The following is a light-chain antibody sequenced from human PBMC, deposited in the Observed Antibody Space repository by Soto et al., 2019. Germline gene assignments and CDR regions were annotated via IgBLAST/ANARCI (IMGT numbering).Light chain of an antibody. CDR3: QQCCISPPT. CDR1: QSVSSSH. CDR2: GAS. V-gene: IGKV3-20*01. Sequence: EIVLTQSPGTLSLSPGERATLSCRTSQSVSSSHLVWYQQKPGQPPRRLIYGASSRATDISDRFSGSGSGTDCTLTISRLEPEDFAVYYCQQCCISPPTFGQGTKVEIK. J-gene: IGKJ1*01.